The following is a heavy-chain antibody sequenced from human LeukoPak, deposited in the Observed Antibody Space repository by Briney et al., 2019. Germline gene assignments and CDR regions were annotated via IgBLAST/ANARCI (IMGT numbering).Heavy chain of an antibody. V-gene: IGHV3-23*01. D-gene: IGHD2-15*01. J-gene: IGHJ6*03. CDR2: ISSTGGTT. CDR1: GFTFSDYN. CDR3: AKNGDRGAYCSGGTCYPYYYYYMDV. Sequence: PGGSLRLSCAASGFTFSDYNMRWIRQAPGKGLEWVSAISSTGGTTYYADSVKGHFTISRDNSKNTVYLQMNSLSAEDTAVYYCAKNGDRGAYCSGGTCYPYYYYYMDVWGKGTTVTISS.